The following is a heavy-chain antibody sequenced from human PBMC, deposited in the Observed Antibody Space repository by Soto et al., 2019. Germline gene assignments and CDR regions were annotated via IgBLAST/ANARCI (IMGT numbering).Heavy chain of an antibody. J-gene: IGHJ4*02. CDR2: IKSKTDGGTT. V-gene: IGHV3-15*01. CDR3: TTRPLYDNRIAVAGGIDY. CDR1: GFTFSNAW. Sequence: ESGGGLVKPGGSLRLSCAASGFTFSNAWMSWVRQAPGKGLEWVGRIKSKTDGGTTDYAAPVKGRFTISRDDSKNTLYLQMNSLKTEDTAVYYCTTRPLYDNRIAVAGGIDYWGQGTLVTVSS. D-gene: IGHD6-19*01.